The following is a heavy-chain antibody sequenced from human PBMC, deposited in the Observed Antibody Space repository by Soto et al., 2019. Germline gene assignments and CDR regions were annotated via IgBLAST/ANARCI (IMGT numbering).Heavy chain of an antibody. CDR2: INAGNGNT. Sequence: QVQLVQSGAEEKKPGASVKVSCKASGYTFTGYAMHWVRQAPGQRLEWMGWINAGNGNTKYSQKFQGRVTITRDTSASTAYMELSSLRSEDTAVDYCARAVAVAADFDYWGQGTLVTFAS. CDR3: ARAVAVAADFDY. V-gene: IGHV1-3*05. D-gene: IGHD6-19*01. J-gene: IGHJ4*02. CDR1: GYTFTGYA.